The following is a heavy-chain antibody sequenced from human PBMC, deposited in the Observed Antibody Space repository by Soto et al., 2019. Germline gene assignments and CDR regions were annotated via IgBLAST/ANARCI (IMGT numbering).Heavy chain of an antibody. CDR3: ARSVAVPGAHIDY. Sequence: SETLSLTCSVSGGSISGSYWSWIRQSPGKGLEWLGYDYYTGSTNYSPSLRSRVSISVDTSKNEFPLRLSSVTAADTAVYFCARSVAVPGAHIDYWGQGTQVTVSS. D-gene: IGHD6-19*01. CDR1: GGSISGSY. V-gene: IGHV4-59*01. CDR2: DYYTGST. J-gene: IGHJ4*02.